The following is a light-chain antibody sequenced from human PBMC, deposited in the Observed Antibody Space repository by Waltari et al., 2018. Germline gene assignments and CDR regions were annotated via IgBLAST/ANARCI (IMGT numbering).Light chain of an antibody. CDR1: QTFSSSY. Sequence: DIMLTPPPCTPSLSGGGRTTLSCRASQTFSSSYLPWYQQKPGQAPRLLIYGASTRAAGCPVRFSGSGSGTDFTLTISRLEPEDFAVYYCQHYGTSPPLTFGGGTKVEIK. CDR3: QHYGTSPPLT. V-gene: IGKV3-20*01. CDR2: GAS. J-gene: IGKJ4*01.